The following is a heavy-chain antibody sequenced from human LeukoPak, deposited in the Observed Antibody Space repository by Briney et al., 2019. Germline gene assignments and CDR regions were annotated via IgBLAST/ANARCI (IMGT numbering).Heavy chain of an antibody. CDR2: IYYSGST. J-gene: IGHJ5*02. CDR3: ARLPTYYYDSSGYSP. CDR1: GGCISSYY. Sequence: SETLSLTCTVSGGCISSYYWSWIRQRPGKGLEWIGYIYYSGSTNYNPSLKSRVTISVDTSKNQFSLKLSSVTAADTAVYYCARLPTYYYDSSGYSPWGQGTLVTVSS. V-gene: IGHV4-59*08. D-gene: IGHD3-22*01.